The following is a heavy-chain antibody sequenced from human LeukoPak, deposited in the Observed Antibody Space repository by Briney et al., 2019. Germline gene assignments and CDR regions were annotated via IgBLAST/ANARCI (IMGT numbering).Heavy chain of an antibody. J-gene: IGHJ5*02. CDR3: ARHVLYCSSTSCWGGIDP. CDR2: IYYTGST. CDR1: GGSISNYY. Sequence: SETLSLTCTVSGGSISNYYWSWIRQPPGKGLEWIGYIYYTGSTNYNPSLTSRVNISVDTSKNQFSLKLSSVTAADTAVYYCARHVLYCSSTSCWGGIDPWGQGTLVTVSS. V-gene: IGHV4-59*08. D-gene: IGHD2-2*01.